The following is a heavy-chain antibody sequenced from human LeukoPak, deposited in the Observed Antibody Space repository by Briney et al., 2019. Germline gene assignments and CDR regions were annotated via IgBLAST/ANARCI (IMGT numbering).Heavy chain of an antibody. V-gene: IGHV3-21*01. D-gene: IGHD6-13*01. CDR3: ARLRVGYSSSWYDLDY. CDR1: GFTFSSYS. Sequence: GGSLRLSCAASGFTFSSYSMNWVRQAPGKGLEWVSSISSSSSYIYYADSVKGRFTISRDNAKNSLYLQMNSLRAEDTAVYYCARLRVGYSSSWYDLDYWGRGTLVTVSS. CDR2: ISSSSSYI. J-gene: IGHJ4*02.